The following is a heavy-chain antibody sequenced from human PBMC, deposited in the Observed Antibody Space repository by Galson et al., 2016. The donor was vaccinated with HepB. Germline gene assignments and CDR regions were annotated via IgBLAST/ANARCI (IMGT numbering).Heavy chain of an antibody. V-gene: IGHV3-33*01. Sequence: SLRLSCAASGFTFSSFGMHWVRQAPGKGLEWVAVIWYDGSNKYYEDSVKGRFTISRNNSKNMLYLQMNSLRAEDTAVYYCARDAQWPGYYFDYWGQGTLVTVSS. CDR2: IWYDGSNK. J-gene: IGHJ4*02. CDR1: GFTFSSFG. CDR3: ARDAQWPGYYFDY. D-gene: IGHD6-19*01.